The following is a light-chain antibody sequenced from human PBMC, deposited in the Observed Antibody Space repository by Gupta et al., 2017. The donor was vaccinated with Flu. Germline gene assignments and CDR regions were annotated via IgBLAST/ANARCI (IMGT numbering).Light chain of an antibody. CDR3: SSYAGGDKDV. CDR1: SSDVGGFSY. Sequence: SSDVGGFSYVSWYQQHPGKAPKLMIYEVTKRPSGVPDRFAGSKSGNTSSRTVSGRQAEDEADYYGSSYAGGDKDVFGTGTKGTVL. CDR2: EVT. V-gene: IGLV2-8*01. J-gene: IGLJ1*01.